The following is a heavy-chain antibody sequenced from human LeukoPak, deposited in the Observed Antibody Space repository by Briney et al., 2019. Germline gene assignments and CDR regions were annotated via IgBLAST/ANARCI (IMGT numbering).Heavy chain of an antibody. Sequence: PGGSLRLSCAASGFTFSTYAMTWVRQAPGKGLEWVSGISGSGGSTYYADSVKGRFTISRDNSKNTLYLQMNSLRAEDTAVYYCAKAKYSSGWYYFDYWGQGALVTVSS. CDR3: AKAKYSSGWYYFDY. D-gene: IGHD6-19*01. CDR2: ISGSGGST. CDR1: GFTFSTYA. J-gene: IGHJ4*02. V-gene: IGHV3-23*01.